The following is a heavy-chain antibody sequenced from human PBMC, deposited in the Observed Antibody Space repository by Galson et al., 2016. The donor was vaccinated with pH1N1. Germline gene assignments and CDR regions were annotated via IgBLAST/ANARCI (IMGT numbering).Heavy chain of an antibody. J-gene: IGHJ4*02. CDR1: GFAFSNSG. V-gene: IGHV3-33*01. Sequence: SLRLSCAASGFAFSNSGMHWVRQAPGKGLEWVALIWYDGSNKYYADSVKGRFTISRDNSKNTLYLQMNSLRAEDTAVYYCARGDYGDYVGEFDYWGRGTLVTVPS. CDR2: IWYDGSNK. D-gene: IGHD4-17*01. CDR3: ARGDYGDYVGEFDY.